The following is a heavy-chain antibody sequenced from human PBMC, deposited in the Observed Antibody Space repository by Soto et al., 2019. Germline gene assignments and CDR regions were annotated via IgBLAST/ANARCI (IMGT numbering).Heavy chain of an antibody. CDR3: ARDQMVATSGMDV. Sequence: GGSLRLSCAASGFTFSSYGMHWVRQAPGKGLEWVAVIWYDGSNKYYADSVKGRFTISRDNSKNTLYLQMNSLRAEDTAVYYCARDQMVATSGMDVWGQGTTVTVSS. CDR1: GFTFSSYG. J-gene: IGHJ6*02. D-gene: IGHD5-12*01. V-gene: IGHV3-33*01. CDR2: IWYDGSNK.